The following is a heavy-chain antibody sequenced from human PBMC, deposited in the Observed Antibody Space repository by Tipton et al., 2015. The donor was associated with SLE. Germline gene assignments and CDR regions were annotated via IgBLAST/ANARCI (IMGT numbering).Heavy chain of an antibody. CDR3: AREGKSSNWYFDL. D-gene: IGHD6-19*01. V-gene: IGHV3-9*01. Sequence: SLRLSCAASGFKFDDYAMHWVRQSPGKGLEWVSGISWNSGKIAYADSVEGRFTISRDNAENSLYLQMNSLSAGDTAVYYCAREGKSSNWYFDLWGRGTLVTVSS. CDR2: ISWNSGKI. CDR1: GFKFDDYA. J-gene: IGHJ2*01.